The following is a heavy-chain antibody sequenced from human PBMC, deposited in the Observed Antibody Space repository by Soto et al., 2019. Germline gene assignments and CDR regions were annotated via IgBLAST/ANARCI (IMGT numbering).Heavy chain of an antibody. Sequence: PSETLSLTCAVSGGSISSGGYSWSWIRQPPGKGLEWIGYMYHSGSTYYNPSLKGRVTISIDRSKNQFSLKLSSVTAADTAVYNCARVPDYWGQGILVTVSS. V-gene: IGHV4-30-2*01. CDR3: ARVPDY. CDR1: GGSISSGGYS. CDR2: MYHSGST. D-gene: IGHD2-2*01. J-gene: IGHJ4*02.